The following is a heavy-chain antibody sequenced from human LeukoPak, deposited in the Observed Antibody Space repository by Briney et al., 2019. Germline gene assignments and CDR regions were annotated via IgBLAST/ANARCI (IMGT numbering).Heavy chain of an antibody. Sequence: GGSLRLSCAASGFTVSGNYMSWVRQAPGKGLEWVSVLYSTGTIYYADSVKGRFTISRDNSKNTLYLQMNSLRAEDTAVYYCANAANGYSYGLDYWGQGTLVTVSS. CDR1: GFTVSGNY. CDR3: ANAANGYSYGLDY. D-gene: IGHD5-18*01. J-gene: IGHJ4*02. CDR2: LYSTGTI. V-gene: IGHV3-66*03.